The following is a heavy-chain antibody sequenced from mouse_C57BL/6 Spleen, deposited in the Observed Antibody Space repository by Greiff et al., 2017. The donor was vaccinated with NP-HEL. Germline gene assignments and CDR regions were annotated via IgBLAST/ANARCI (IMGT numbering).Heavy chain of an antibody. Sequence: QVQLKESGAELVKPGASVKLSCKASGYTFTSYWMQWVKQRPGQGLEWIGEIDPSDSYTNYNHKVKGKATLTVDTSSSTAYMQLSSLTSEDSAVYYGARMRGDDYGGFAYWGQGTLVTVSA. CDR2: IDPSDSYT. V-gene: IGHV1-50*01. J-gene: IGHJ3*01. CDR1: GYTFTSYW. CDR3: ARMRGDDYGGFAY. D-gene: IGHD2-4*01.